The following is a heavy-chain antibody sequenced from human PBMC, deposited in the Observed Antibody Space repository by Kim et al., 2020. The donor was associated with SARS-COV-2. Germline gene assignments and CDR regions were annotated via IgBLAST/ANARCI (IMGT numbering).Heavy chain of an antibody. V-gene: IGHV3-23*03. D-gene: IGHD3-3*01. J-gene: IGHJ4*02. CDR2: IYSGGSST. CDR3: AKDWTPGTPDY. Sequence: GGSLRLSCAASGFTFSSYAMSWVRQAPGKGLEWVSVIYSGGSSTYYADSVKGRFTISRDNSKNTLYLQMNSLRAEDTAVYYCAKDWTPGTPDYWGQGTLVTVSS. CDR1: GFTFSSYA.